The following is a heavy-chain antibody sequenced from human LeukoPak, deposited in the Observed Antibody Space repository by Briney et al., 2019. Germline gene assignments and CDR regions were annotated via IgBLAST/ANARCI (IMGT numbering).Heavy chain of an antibody. J-gene: IGHJ4*02. CDR3: ARASVLLSADY. D-gene: IGHD3-16*01. CDR2: INHSGST. CDR1: GGSFSGYY. V-gene: IGHV4-34*01. Sequence: SETLSLTCAVYGGSFSGYYWSWIRQPPGKGLEWIGEINHSGSTNYNPSLTSGVTISVDTSKNQFSLTLTSVTAADTAVYYCARASVLLSADYWGQGTLVTVSS.